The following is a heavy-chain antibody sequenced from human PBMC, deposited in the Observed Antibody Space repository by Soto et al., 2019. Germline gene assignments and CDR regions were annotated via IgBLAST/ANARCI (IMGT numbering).Heavy chain of an antibody. CDR1: GTSFSTSY. Sequence: LTCTDSGTSFSTSYWSWIRQPPGKGLECIGHVYYTGSTNYNPSLKSRLTISVDTSKNQFSLRLSSVTAADTAVYYCARGGPYYFDFWGQGTLVTVSS. V-gene: IGHV4-59*01. J-gene: IGHJ4*02. CDR2: VYYTGST. CDR3: ARGGPYYFDF. D-gene: IGHD2-21*01.